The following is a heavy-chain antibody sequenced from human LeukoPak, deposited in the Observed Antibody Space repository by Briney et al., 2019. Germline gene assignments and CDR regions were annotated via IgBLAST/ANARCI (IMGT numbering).Heavy chain of an antibody. Sequence: GGSLRLSCVSGFTFNRCWMNWVRQAPGKGLEWVAHINPDGRDTYYVDSVKGRFTISRGNAQNSMYLQMNSLRVEDTAVYYCTSWGDTTAEYFQRWGQGTLVTVSS. CDR2: INPDGRDT. V-gene: IGHV3-7*01. D-gene: IGHD2-21*02. J-gene: IGHJ1*01. CDR3: TSWGDTTAEYFQR. CDR1: GFTFNRCW.